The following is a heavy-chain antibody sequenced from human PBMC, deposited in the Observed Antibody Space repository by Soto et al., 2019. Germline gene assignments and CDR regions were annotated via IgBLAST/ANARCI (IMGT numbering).Heavy chain of an antibody. J-gene: IGHJ5*02. CDR3: ARHRGPMVRGVITNWFDP. D-gene: IGHD3-10*01. Sequence: PSETLSLTCTVSGGSISSSSYSWGWLRQPPGKGLEWIGSIYYSGSTYYNPSLKSRVTISIDTSKNQFSLKLSSVTAADTAVYYCARHRGPMVRGVITNWFDPWCQGTLLTVSS. CDR1: GGSISSSSYS. V-gene: IGHV4-39*01. CDR2: IYYSGST.